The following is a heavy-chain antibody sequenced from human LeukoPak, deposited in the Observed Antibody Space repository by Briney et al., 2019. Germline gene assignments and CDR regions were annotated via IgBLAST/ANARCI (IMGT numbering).Heavy chain of an antibody. J-gene: IGHJ6*03. CDR1: GGSFSSGSYY. CDR3: ARAPESRITIFGVVVMAYYMDV. V-gene: IGHV4-61*02. D-gene: IGHD3-3*01. Sequence: SSQTLSLTCTFSGGSFSSGSYYWSWIRQPAGKGLEWIGRIFTSGSTNYDPSLESRVTISIDASKNQFSLRLSSVTAADTAVYYCARAPESRITIFGVVVMAYYMDVWGKGTTVTVSS. CDR2: IFTSGST.